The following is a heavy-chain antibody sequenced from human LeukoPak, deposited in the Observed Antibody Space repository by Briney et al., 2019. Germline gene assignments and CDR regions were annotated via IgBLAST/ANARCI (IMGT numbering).Heavy chain of an antibody. CDR3: ARVICVYELAAPGYFDS. D-gene: IGHD3-16*01. V-gene: IGHV4-4*02. J-gene: IGHJ4*02. Sequence: PSETLSLTCTVSGGSVSTHDWWTWVRQPPGKGLEWIGEIYHTGSSNYNPSLKSRVTLSLDKSKNQLSLKLNSVTAADTAVYYCARVICVYELAAPGYFDSWGQGALVTVSS. CDR1: GGSVSTHDW. CDR2: IYHTGSS.